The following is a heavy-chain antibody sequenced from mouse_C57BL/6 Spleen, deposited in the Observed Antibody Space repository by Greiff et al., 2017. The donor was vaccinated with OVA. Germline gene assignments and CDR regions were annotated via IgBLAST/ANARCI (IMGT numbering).Heavy chain of an antibody. D-gene: IGHD1-1*01. J-gene: IGHJ1*03. V-gene: IGHV3-6*01. CDR1: GYSITSGYY. CDR3: ARGTVVGGDWYFDV. CDR2: ISYDGSN. Sequence: DVQLQESGPGLVKPSQSLSLTCSVTGYSITSGYYWNWIRQFPGNKLEWMGYISYDGSNNYNPSLKNRISITRDTSKNQFFLKLNSVTTEDTATYYCARGTVVGGDWYFDVWGTGTTVTVSS.